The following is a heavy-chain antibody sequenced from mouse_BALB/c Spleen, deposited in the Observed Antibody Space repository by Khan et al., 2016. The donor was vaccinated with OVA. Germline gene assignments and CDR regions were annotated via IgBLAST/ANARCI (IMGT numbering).Heavy chain of an antibody. CDR3: ARDYYGSRYSFAY. Sequence: QVQLQQSGAELMKPGASVKISCKATGYTFSRYWIEWVNQRPGHGLEWIGEILPGSGSVNYNENFKGKATFTADTSSNTAYKQHSSLTSEDSAVYYCARDYYGSRYSFAYWGQGTLVTVSA. CDR1: GYTFSRYW. V-gene: IGHV1-9*01. CDR2: ILPGSGSV. D-gene: IGHD1-1*01. J-gene: IGHJ3*01.